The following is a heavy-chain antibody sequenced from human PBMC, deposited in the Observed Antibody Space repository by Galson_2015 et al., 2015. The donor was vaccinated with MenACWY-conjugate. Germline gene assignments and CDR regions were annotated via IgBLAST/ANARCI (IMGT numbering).Heavy chain of an antibody. V-gene: IGHV3-11*06. CDR3: VRYQARNREFDY. D-gene: IGHD1-14*01. Sequence: SLRLSCAVSGFTFSDYYMSWIRQAPEKGLEWVSYITSSSSYIEYADSVKGRFTISRDNAKNSLYLQMNSLRAEDTAVYYCVRYQARNREFDYWGQGTLVTVSS. J-gene: IGHJ4*02. CDR2: ITSSSSYI. CDR1: GFTFSDYY.